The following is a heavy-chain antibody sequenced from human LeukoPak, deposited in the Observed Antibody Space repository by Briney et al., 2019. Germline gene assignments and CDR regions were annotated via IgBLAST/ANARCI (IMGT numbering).Heavy chain of an antibody. D-gene: IGHD5-18*01. J-gene: IGHJ6*03. V-gene: IGHV4-34*01. CDR3: ARERDTAMDYYYMDV. Sequence: PSETLSLTCAVYGGSFSGYYWSWIRQPPGKGLEWIGEINHSGSTNYNPSLKSRVTISVDTSKNQFSLKLSSVTAADTAVYYCARERDTAMDYYYMDVWGKGTTVTVSS. CDR1: GGSFSGYY. CDR2: INHSGST.